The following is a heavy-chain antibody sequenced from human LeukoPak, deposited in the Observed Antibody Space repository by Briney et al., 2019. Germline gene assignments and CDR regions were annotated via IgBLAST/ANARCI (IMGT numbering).Heavy chain of an antibody. CDR2: IYYSGST. V-gene: IGHV4-61*01. CDR3: ARNYGDSLYYFDY. Sequence: SETLSLTCTVSGGSVSSGTYYWSWIRQPPGKGLGWIGYIYYSGSTNYSPSLKSRVTISADTSKNQFSLKLTSVTVADTAVYYCARNYGDSLYYFDYWGQGTLVTVSS. J-gene: IGHJ4*02. CDR1: GGSVSSGTYY. D-gene: IGHD4-17*01.